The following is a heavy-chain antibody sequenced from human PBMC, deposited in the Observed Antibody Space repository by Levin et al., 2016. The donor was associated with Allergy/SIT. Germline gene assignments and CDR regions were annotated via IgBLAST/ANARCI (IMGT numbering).Heavy chain of an antibody. CDR3: AKESGASPSYSAYFDY. CDR1: AFTLSNYG. Sequence: GGSLRLSCVASAFTLSNYGMQWVRQAPGKGPEWVAVISSGGDTKIYADSVKGRFTISRDSSKNTLYLQMNSLEAEDTAVYFCAKESGASPSYSAYFDYWGQGVLVTVSS. V-gene: IGHV3-30*18. J-gene: IGHJ4*02. CDR2: ISSGGDTK. D-gene: IGHD4/OR15-4a*01.